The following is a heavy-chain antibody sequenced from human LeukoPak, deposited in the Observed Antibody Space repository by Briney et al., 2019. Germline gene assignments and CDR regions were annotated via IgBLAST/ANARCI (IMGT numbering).Heavy chain of an antibody. J-gene: IGHJ4*02. D-gene: IGHD5-12*01. CDR2: IYWDDDK. V-gene: IGHV2-5*02. Sequence: SGPTLVNPTQTLTLTCTFSGFSLSTSGAGVGWIRQPPGKALEWLALIYWDDDKRYSPSLKSRLTITKDTSKNQVVLTMTNMDPVDTATYHCIYSPVYTAYAYWGQGTLVTVSS. CDR3: IYSPVYTAYAY. CDR1: GFSLSTSGAG.